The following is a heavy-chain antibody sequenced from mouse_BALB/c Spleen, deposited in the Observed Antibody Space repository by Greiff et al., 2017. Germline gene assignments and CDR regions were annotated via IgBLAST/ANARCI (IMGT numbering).Heavy chain of an antibody. CDR1: GYSFTGYF. CDR2: INPYNGDT. Sequence: VQLQQSGPELVKPGASVKISCKASGYSFTGYFMNWVMQSHGKSLEWIGRINPYNGDTFYNQKFKGKATLTVDKSSSTAHMELRSLASEDSAVYDCARSDGYEDYYAMDYWGQGTSVTVSS. D-gene: IGHD2-2*01. V-gene: IGHV1-20*02. J-gene: IGHJ4*01. CDR3: ARSDGYEDYYAMDY.